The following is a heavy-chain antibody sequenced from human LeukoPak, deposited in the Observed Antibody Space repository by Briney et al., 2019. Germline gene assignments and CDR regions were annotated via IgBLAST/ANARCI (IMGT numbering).Heavy chain of an antibody. J-gene: IGHJ5*02. D-gene: IGHD3-10*01. Sequence: GGSLRLSCAASGFTFSSYSMNWVRQAPGQGLVWVSRINSDGSSTNYADSVKGRFTISRDNAKNTLHLQMNSLRAEDTAVYYCARDLDGSGNYHWFDPWGQGTLVTVSS. CDR1: GFTFSSYS. CDR3: ARDLDGSGNYHWFDP. CDR2: INSDGSST. V-gene: IGHV3-74*01.